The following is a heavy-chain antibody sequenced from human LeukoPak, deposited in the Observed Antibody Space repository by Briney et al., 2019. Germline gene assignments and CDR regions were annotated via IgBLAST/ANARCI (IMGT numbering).Heavy chain of an antibody. CDR3: ARTMGIAVAGTPYFDY. V-gene: IGHV3-23*01. J-gene: IGHJ4*02. CDR2: ISAGGAFT. Sequence: GGSLRLSCAAFSNYAMRWVRQAPAKGLEWVSAISAGGAFTYYADSVKGRFTISRDNAKNSLYLQMNSLRAEDTAVYYCARTMGIAVAGTPYFDYWGQGTLVTVSS. CDR1: SNYA. D-gene: IGHD6-19*01.